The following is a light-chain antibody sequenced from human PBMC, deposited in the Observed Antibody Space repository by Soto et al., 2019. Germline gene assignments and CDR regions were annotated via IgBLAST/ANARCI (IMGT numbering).Light chain of an antibody. CDR3: QTWGTGSGV. J-gene: IGLJ2*01. CDR1: SGHSSYA. V-gene: IGLV4-69*01. CDR2: LNSDGSH. Sequence: QPVLTLSTSASASLGASVKLTCTLSSGHSSYAIAWHQQQPEKGPRYLMKLNSDGSHSKGDGIPDRFSGSSSGAERYLTIPSLQSEDEADYYGQTWGTGSGVFGGGTKLTVL.